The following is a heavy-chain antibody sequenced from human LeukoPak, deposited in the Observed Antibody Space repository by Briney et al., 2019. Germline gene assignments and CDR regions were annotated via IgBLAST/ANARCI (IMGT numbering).Heavy chain of an antibody. V-gene: IGHV1-18*01. CDR1: GYTFTSYG. CDR2: ISAYNGNT. CDR3: ARASGSYWWFDS. Sequence: RASVKVSCKASGYTFTSYGISWVRQAPGQGLEWMGWISAYNGNTRYAQNLQGRVTLTTDTSTSTAYMELSRLRSDDTAVYYCARASGSYWWFDSWGQGTLVTVSS. D-gene: IGHD1-26*01. J-gene: IGHJ5*01.